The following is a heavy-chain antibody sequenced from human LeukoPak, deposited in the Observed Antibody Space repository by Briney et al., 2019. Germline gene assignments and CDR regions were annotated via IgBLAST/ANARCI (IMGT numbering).Heavy chain of an antibody. CDR1: GFTFSSYS. CDR2: IRYDGSNK. J-gene: IGHJ3*02. CDR3: AKDRYRSSWYGGDAFDI. D-gene: IGHD6-13*01. V-gene: IGHV3-30*02. Sequence: GGSLRLSCAASGFTFSSYSMNWVRQAPGKGLEWVAFIRYDGSNKYYADSVKGRFTISRDNSKNTLYLQMNSLRTEDTAVYYCAKDRYRSSWYGGDAFDIWGQGTMVTVSS.